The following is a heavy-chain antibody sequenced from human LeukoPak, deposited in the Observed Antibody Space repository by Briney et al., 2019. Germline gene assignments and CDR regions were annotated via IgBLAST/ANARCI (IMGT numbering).Heavy chain of an antibody. Sequence: PGGSLRLSCAASGFTFSSYGMTWVRQAPGKGLVWVSQINGNGGSTSYADSVKGRFTISRDNARNTLYLQLNSLRAEDTAIYYCAFMRGETTTIDHWGQGTLVTVSS. CDR3: AFMRGETTTIDH. J-gene: IGHJ5*02. CDR2: INGNGGST. V-gene: IGHV3-74*01. CDR1: GFTFSSYG. D-gene: IGHD1-26*01.